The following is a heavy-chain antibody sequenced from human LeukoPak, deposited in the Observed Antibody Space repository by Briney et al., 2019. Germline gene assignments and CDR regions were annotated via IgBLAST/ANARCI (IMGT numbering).Heavy chain of an antibody. J-gene: IGHJ4*02. V-gene: IGHV3-66*01. D-gene: IGHD6-19*01. Sequence: GGSLRLSCAASGFTVSSNHMSWVRQAPGKGLEWVSVFYNGVSTNYADSVKGRFTISSDNSKNTLYLQMNSLRAEDTAVYFCARASQWLAFDYWGQGTLVTVSS. CDR2: FYNGVST. CDR1: GFTVSSNH. CDR3: ARASQWLAFDY.